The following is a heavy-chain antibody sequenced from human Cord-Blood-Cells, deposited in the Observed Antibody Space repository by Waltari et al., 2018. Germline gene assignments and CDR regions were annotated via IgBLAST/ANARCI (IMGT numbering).Heavy chain of an antibody. CDR2: ISWNSGSI. J-gene: IGHJ6*02. V-gene: IGHV3-9*01. Sequence: GGGLVQPGRSLRLSCAASGFTFDDYAIHWVRQAPGKGLEWVSGISWNSGSIGYADSVKGRFTISRDNAKNSLYLQMNSLRAEDTALYYCAKAGGGYCSGGSCYEAYYYYYYGMDVWGQGTTVTVSS. CDR1: GFTFDDYA. D-gene: IGHD2-15*01. CDR3: AKAGGGYCSGGSCYEAYYYYYYGMDV.